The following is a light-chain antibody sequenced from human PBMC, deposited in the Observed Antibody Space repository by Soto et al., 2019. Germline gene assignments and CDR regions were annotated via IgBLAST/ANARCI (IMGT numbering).Light chain of an antibody. Sequence: QSVLTQPASVSGSPGQSITISCTGTSGDVGTYNYVSWYQQHPGKAPKLMIYEVSNRPSGISNRFSGSKSGNTASLTISGLQAEDEADYYCSSYTSIAGVFGGGTKLTVL. J-gene: IGLJ3*02. CDR2: EVS. CDR1: SGDVGTYNY. V-gene: IGLV2-14*01. CDR3: SSYTSIAGV.